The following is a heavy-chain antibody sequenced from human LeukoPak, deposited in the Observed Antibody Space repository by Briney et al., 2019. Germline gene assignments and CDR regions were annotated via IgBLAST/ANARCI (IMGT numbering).Heavy chain of an antibody. Sequence: ASVKVSCKASGYTFTSYGISWVRQAPGQGLEWMGWISAYNGNTNYAQKLQGRATMTTDTSTSTAYMELRSLRSDDTAVYYCARDRDASIAAAGTFDYWGQGTLVTVSS. V-gene: IGHV1-18*01. CDR1: GYTFTSYG. J-gene: IGHJ4*02. D-gene: IGHD6-13*01. CDR2: ISAYNGNT. CDR3: ARDRDASIAAAGTFDY.